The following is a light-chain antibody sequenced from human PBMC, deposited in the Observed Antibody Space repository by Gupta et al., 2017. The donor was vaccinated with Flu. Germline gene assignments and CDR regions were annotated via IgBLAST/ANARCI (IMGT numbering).Light chain of an antibody. V-gene: IGKV1-5*03. CDR1: QYISSW. J-gene: IGKJ1*01. Sequence: DIQMTQSPSTLSASVGDRVTITCRASQYISSWLAWYQQKPGKAPKLLIYKASSLESGVPSRFSGNGSGTEFTLTISSLQPDDFATYYCHHDNSSSLTFGQGTKVEVK. CDR2: KAS. CDR3: HHDNSSSLT.